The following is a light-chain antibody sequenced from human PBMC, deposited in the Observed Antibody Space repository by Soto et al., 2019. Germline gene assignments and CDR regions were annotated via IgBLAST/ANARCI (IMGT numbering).Light chain of an antibody. CDR2: DNN. CDR3: GTWDSSLSAGV. J-gene: IGLJ3*02. V-gene: IGLV1-51*01. CDR1: SSNIGSNY. Sequence: QSVLTQPPSVSAAPGQTVTISCFGSSSNIGSNYVSWYQHLPGTAPKLLIYDNNNRPSGISDRFSVSKSGTSATLGITGLQTGDEADYYCGTWDSSLSAGVFGGGTKLTVL.